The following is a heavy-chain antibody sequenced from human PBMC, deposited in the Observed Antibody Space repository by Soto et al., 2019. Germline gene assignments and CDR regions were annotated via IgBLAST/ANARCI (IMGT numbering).Heavy chain of an antibody. CDR2: IYYSGTT. CDR3: ARDIRGYSRALDY. CDR1: GDAVSSGSYY. D-gene: IGHD5-12*01. V-gene: IGHV4-61*01. Sequence: PSETLSLTCSVSGDAVSSGSYYWTGFRQPPGKVLEWIGNIYYSGTTNYNPSLQNRVTISIDTSKNQYSLKLTSVTAADAALYYCARDIRGYSRALDYWGQGTQVTVSS. J-gene: IGHJ4*02.